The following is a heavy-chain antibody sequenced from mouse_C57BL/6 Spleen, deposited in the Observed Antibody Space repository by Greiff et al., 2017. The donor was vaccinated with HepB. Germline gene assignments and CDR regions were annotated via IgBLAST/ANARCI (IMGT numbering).Heavy chain of an antibody. CDR3: ARNLGRFWYFDV. CDR1: GFSLTSYG. CDR2: IWSGGST. J-gene: IGHJ1*03. V-gene: IGHV2-2*01. Sequence: VKLQESGPGLVQPSQSLSITCTVSGFSLTSYGVHWVRQSPGKGLEWLGVIWSGGSTDYNAAFISRLSISKDNSKSQVFFKMNSLQADDTAIYYCARNLGRFWYFDVWGTGTTVTVSS.